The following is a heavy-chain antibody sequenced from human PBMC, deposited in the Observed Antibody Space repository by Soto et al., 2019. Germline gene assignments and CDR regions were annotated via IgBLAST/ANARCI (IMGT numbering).Heavy chain of an antibody. V-gene: IGHV1-69*12. Sequence: QVQLVQSGAEVKKPGSSVKVSCKASGGTFSSYAISWVRQAPRQGLEWMGGIIPIFGTANYAQKFQGRVTITADESTSTAYMELSSLRSEDTAVYYCARRANGIAVAGYYYYYGMDVWGQGTTVTVSS. J-gene: IGHJ6*02. CDR2: IIPIFGTA. CDR3: ARRANGIAVAGYYYYYGMDV. CDR1: GGTFSSYA. D-gene: IGHD6-19*01.